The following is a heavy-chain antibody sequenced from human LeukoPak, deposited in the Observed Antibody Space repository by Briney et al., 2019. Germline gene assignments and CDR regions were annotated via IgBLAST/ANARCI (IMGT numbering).Heavy chain of an antibody. CDR2: IYYSGST. Sequence: PPETLSLTCTVSGGSISSSSYYWGWIRQPPGKGLEWIGSIYYSGSTYYNPSLKSRVTISVDTSKNQFSLKLSSVTAADTAVYYCARHWKPKDAFDIWGQGTMVTVSS. D-gene: IGHD1-1*01. V-gene: IGHV4-39*01. J-gene: IGHJ3*02. CDR1: GGSISSSSYY. CDR3: ARHWKPKDAFDI.